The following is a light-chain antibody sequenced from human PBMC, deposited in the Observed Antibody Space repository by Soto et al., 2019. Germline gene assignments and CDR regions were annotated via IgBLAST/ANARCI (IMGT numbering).Light chain of an antibody. Sequence: EIVLTQSPGTRSLSPGERATLSCRASQSVSSSYLVWYQQKPGQPPRLLIYGASTRATGIPDRFSGSGSGTDFTLTISRLEPEDFAVYYCQQYGSSPRTFGQGTKV. CDR3: QQYGSSPRT. CDR1: QSVSSSY. V-gene: IGKV3-20*01. CDR2: GAS. J-gene: IGKJ1*01.